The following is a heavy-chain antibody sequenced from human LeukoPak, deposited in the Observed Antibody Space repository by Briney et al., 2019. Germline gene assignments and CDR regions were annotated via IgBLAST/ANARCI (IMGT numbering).Heavy chain of an antibody. CDR2: IKSDGKT. J-gene: IGHJ1*01. D-gene: IGHD3-22*01. V-gene: IGHV3-74*01. Sequence: PGGSLRLSCEASGFTFSRYWMHWVRQAPGKGLVWVSRIKSDGKTNYADSVKGRFTISRDNAKNTVSLQMASLRAEDTGVYYCASAPSEVGGYYPEYFRHWGQGTLVTVSS. CDR1: GFTFSRYW. CDR3: ASAPSEVGGYYPEYFRH.